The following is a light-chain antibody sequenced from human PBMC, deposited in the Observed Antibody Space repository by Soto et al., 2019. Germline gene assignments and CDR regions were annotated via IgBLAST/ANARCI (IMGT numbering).Light chain of an antibody. CDR2: DVS. V-gene: IGLV2-14*03. CDR1: SSDVGGYNY. J-gene: IGLJ2*01. Sequence: QSVLTQPASVSGSPGQSITISCTGTSSDVGGYNYVSWYQQHPGKAPKLMIYDVSSRPSGVSNRFSGSKSGNTASLTISGLQAEDVADYYCSSYTSSSTPVVFGGGTKLTVL. CDR3: SSYTSSSTPVV.